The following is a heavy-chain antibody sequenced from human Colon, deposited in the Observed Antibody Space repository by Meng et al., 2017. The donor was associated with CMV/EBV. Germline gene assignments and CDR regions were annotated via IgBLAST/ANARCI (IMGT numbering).Heavy chain of an antibody. D-gene: IGHD2-2*01. J-gene: IGHJ6*02. CDR3: ARNRRNCGSVSCYGYYGMDV. CDR2: IYSGGTI. CDR1: GFTVSSNF. V-gene: IGHV3-53*01. Sequence: GESLKISCGGSGFTVSSNFMSWVRQAPGKGLEWVSIIYSGGTIKYADSVKGRFTISRDSSTNTLYLQIDSLRAEDTAVYFCARNRRNCGSVSCYGYYGMDVWGQGTTVTVSS.